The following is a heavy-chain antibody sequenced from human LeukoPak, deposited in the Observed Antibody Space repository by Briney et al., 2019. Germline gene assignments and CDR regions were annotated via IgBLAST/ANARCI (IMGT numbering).Heavy chain of an antibody. D-gene: IGHD3-10*01. J-gene: IGHJ4*02. CDR2: IYYSAST. CDR1: GGSISSGAYY. Sequence: SETLSLTCTVSGGSISSGAYYWSWIRHHPGKGLEWIGYIYYSASTYYNPSLKSRVTISLDTSKNQFSLKLSSVTAADTAVYYCAREIYGSGSYYSAIDYWGQGTLVTVSS. CDR3: AREIYGSGSYYSAIDY. V-gene: IGHV4-31*03.